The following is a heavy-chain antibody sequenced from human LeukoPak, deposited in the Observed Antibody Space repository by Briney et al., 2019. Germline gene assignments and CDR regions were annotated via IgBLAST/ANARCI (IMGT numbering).Heavy chain of an antibody. CDR1: GITLSNYG. D-gene: IGHD1-26*01. CDR3: ARDAPYLVGATYFDY. V-gene: IGHV3-48*02. Sequence: PGGSLRLSCAVTGITLSNYGMSWVRQAPGKGREWGSYIGGTSETIYYADSEKGRFTVSRDNAKISVFLQMSNLRDENRAVYYCARDAPYLVGATYFDYSGQGTLVTVSP. CDR2: IGGTSETI. J-gene: IGHJ4*02.